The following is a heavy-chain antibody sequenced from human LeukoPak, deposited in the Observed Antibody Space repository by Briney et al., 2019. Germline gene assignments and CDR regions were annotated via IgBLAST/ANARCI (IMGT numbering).Heavy chain of an antibody. CDR1: GGSISSYY. D-gene: IGHD1-1*01. Sequence: KPSETLSLTCTVSGGSISSYYWSWIRQPAGKGLEWIGRIYTSGSTNYNPSLKSRVTMSVDTSKNQFSLKLSSVTAADTAVYYCAGYTRDDRIPGYYYYGMDVWGQGTTVTVSS. J-gene: IGHJ6*02. CDR3: AGYTRDDRIPGYYYYGMDV. V-gene: IGHV4-4*07. CDR2: IYTSGST.